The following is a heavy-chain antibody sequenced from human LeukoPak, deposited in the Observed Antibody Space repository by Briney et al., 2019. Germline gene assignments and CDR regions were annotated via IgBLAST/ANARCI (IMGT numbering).Heavy chain of an antibody. CDR3: ARGPPYIVVVTAIGFFDY. CDR2: IYYSGST. J-gene: IGHJ4*02. V-gene: IGHV4-59*12. CDR1: GGSISSYY. D-gene: IGHD2-21*02. Sequence: SETLSLTCTVSGGSISSYYWSWIRQPPGKGLEWIGYIYYSGSTNCNPSLKSRVTISVDTSKNQFSLKLISVTAADTAVYYCARGPPYIVVVTAIGFFDYWGQGTLVTVSS.